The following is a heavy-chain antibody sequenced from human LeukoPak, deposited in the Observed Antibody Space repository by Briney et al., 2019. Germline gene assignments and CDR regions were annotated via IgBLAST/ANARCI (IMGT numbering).Heavy chain of an antibody. V-gene: IGHV3-21*01. Sequence: GGSLRLSCAASRFIFSSYHMHWVRQPPGKGLEWVSSISSSNSFIYYADSMKGRFTISRDNARNSLYLQMNSLRAEDTAVYYCARGRDGSQSPIDDWGQGTLVTVSS. CDR2: ISSSNSFI. CDR3: ARGRDGSQSPIDD. D-gene: IGHD5-24*01. J-gene: IGHJ4*02. CDR1: RFIFSSYH.